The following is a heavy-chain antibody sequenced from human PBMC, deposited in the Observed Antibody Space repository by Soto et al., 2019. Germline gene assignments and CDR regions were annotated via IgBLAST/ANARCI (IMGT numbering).Heavy chain of an antibody. CDR1: NYNFTNYA. D-gene: IGHD3-16*01. V-gene: IGHV1-18*01. Sequence: ASVKVSCTTSNYNFTNYAITWVRQAPGQGLEWVGWISTYNGNTKSAQNLQGRVTMTTDTSTATAYMDLRALRSDDTAIDYCARMLSSAADRWGQGDLVTVDS. J-gene: IGHJ5*02. CDR3: ARMLSSAADR. CDR2: ISTYNGNT.